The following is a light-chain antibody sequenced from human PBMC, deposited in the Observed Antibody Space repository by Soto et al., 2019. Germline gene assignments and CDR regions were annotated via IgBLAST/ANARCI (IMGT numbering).Light chain of an antibody. J-gene: IGKJ4*01. V-gene: IGKV3-15*01. CDR1: QSVGSA. CDR3: TQYKSWPPPT. CDR2: AAS. Sequence: EIVMTQSPATLSVSPGETATLSCRASQSVGSAVAWYQHKPGQAPRLLIVAASIRATGVPGRFSGRRSGTESTLNISTLQSEDFAVYDCTQYKSWPPPTLGGRTTVEIK.